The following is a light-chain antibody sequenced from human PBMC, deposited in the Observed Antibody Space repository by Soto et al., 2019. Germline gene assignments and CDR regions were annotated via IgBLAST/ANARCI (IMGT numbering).Light chain of an antibody. CDR2: DVS. CDR3: CSYAGSYTLV. Sequence: QSALTQPRSVSGSPGQSVTISCTGTNSDVGGYNYVSWYQQHPGKTPKVMIYDVSKRPSGVHDRFSGSKSGNTASLTISGLQAEDEAEYYCCSYAGSYTLVFGGGTKLTVL. V-gene: IGLV2-11*01. J-gene: IGLJ2*01. CDR1: NSDVGGYNY.